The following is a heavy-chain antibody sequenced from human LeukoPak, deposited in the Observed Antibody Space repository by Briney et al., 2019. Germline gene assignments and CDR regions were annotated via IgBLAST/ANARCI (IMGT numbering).Heavy chain of an antibody. CDR2: ISSSSSYI. Sequence: PGGSLRLSCAASGFTFSSYSMNWVRQAPGKGLEWVSSISSSSSYIYYADSVKGRFTISRDSAKNSLYLQMNSLRAEDTAVYYCARGSALLLLTEYFQHWGQGTLVTVSS. CDR1: GFTFSSYS. J-gene: IGHJ1*01. D-gene: IGHD3-22*01. V-gene: IGHV3-21*01. CDR3: ARGSALLLLTEYFQH.